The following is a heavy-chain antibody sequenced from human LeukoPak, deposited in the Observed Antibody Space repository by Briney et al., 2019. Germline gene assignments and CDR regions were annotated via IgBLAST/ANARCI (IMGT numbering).Heavy chain of an antibody. V-gene: IGHV1-2*02. CDR1: GYTFTGYY. D-gene: IGHD3-22*01. Sequence: GASVKVSCKASGYTFTGYYMHWVRQAPGQGLEWMGWINPNSGGTNYAQKFQGRVTMTRDTSISTAYMELSRLRSDDTAVYYCARQYYHDSSGYYFAPDYWGQGTLVTVSS. CDR2: INPNSGGT. J-gene: IGHJ4*02. CDR3: ARQYYHDSSGYYFAPDY.